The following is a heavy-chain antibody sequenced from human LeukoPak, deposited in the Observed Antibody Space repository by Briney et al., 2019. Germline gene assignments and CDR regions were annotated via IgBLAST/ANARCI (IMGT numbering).Heavy chain of an antibody. CDR2: IYYSGSP. CDR1: GGSISSYY. CDR3: ARIGGERLWFGESPYYFDY. V-gene: IGHV4-59*01. Sequence: PSETLSLTCTVSGGSISSYYWSWIRQPPGKGLEWIGYIYYSGSPNYNPSLQSRVTISVDTSKNQFSLKLSSVTAADTAVYYCARIGGERLWFGESPYYFDYWGQGTLVTVSS. D-gene: IGHD3-10*01. J-gene: IGHJ4*02.